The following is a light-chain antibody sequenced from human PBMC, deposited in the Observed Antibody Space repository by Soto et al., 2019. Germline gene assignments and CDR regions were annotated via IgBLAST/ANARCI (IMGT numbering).Light chain of an antibody. CDR3: QQYGTPPQT. J-gene: IGKJ1*01. CDR2: DAS. CDR1: QSVSGRY. Sequence: EIVLTQSPGTLSLSPGERATLSCRASQSVSGRYLTWFQQKPGQTPRLLIYDASTRATGIPDRFSGSGSGTDFTLTISRLEPEDFAVYYCQQYGTPPQTFGQGTKVEMK. V-gene: IGKV3-20*01.